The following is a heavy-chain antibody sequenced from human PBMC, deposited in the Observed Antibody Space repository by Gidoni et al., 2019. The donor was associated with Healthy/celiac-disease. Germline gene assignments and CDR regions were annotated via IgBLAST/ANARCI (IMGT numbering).Heavy chain of an antibody. J-gene: IGHJ3*02. CDR1: GFTFSSTS. CDR3: ARDPRTFDFWSGYDAFDI. V-gene: IGHV3-21*01. Sequence: EVQLVESGGGLVKPGGSMILSCAASGFTFSSTSMNWVRQAPGKWLQWVSSISSSSSYIDDADSVKGRFTISRDNAKNSLYLQMNSLRAEDTAVYYCARDPRTFDFWSGYDAFDIWGQGTMVTVSS. CDR2: ISSSSSYI. D-gene: IGHD3-3*01.